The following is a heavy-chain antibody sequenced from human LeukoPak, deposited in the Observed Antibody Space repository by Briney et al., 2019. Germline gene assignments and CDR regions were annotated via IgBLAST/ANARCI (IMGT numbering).Heavy chain of an antibody. CDR2: IYYSGST. CDR1: GGSISSYY. Sequence: PSETLSLTCTVSGGSISSYYWSWIRQPPGKGLEWIGYIYYSGSTIYNPSLKSRVTISVDTSKNQFSLKLSSVTAADTAVYYCARGGGIAAAGTDYYFDYWGQGTLVTVSS. J-gene: IGHJ4*02. D-gene: IGHD6-13*01. V-gene: IGHV4-59*08. CDR3: ARGGGIAAAGTDYYFDY.